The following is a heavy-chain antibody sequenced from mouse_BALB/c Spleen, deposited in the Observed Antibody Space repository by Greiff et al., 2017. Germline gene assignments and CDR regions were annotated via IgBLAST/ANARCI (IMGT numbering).Heavy chain of an antibody. Sequence: EVQLVESGPGLVKPSQSLSLSCSASGYSITSGYYWCWIRQFPGNHLEWMGYISYDGSNNYNPSLKNRISITRDTSKNQFFLKLSSVTAEDTATYYCARTGTSYYFDYWGQGTTLTVSA. CDR1: GYSITSGYY. J-gene: IGHJ2*01. V-gene: IGHV3-6*02. CDR3: ARTGTSYYFDY. D-gene: IGHD4-1*01. CDR2: ISYDGSN.